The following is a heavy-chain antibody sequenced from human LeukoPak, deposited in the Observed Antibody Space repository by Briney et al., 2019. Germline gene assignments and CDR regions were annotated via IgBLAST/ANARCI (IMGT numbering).Heavy chain of an antibody. Sequence: GGSLRLSCAASGFTFSSYWMHWVRQSPGKGLVWVSCISGDGSNRRYADSVKGRFTISRDNAKDTLYLQLDSLRVEDTAVYYCTGPGGGGSHMAFDPWGQGTLITVSS. CDR1: GFTFSSYW. CDR3: TGPGGGGSHMAFDP. V-gene: IGHV3-74*01. J-gene: IGHJ5*02. D-gene: IGHD2-15*01. CDR2: ISGDGSNR.